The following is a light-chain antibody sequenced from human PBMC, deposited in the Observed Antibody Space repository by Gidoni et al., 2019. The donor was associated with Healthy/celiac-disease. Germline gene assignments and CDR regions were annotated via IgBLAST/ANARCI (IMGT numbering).Light chain of an antibody. CDR3: QQRGT. CDR1: QSVSSN. J-gene: IGKJ1*01. CDR2: GAS. V-gene: IGKV3-15*01. Sequence: EIVMTQSPATLSVSPGERATLSCRASQSVSSNLAWYQQKPGQAPRLLIYGASTRATGIPARLSGSGSGTEFTLTLRSLQSEDFAVYYCQQRGTFGQGTKVEIK.